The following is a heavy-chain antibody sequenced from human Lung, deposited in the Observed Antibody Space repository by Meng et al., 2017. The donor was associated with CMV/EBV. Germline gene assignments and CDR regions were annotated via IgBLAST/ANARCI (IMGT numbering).Heavy chain of an antibody. CDR3: VSDQGGKSMIAVLIERFGMDV. J-gene: IGHJ6*02. CDR2: ISYDGSNK. V-gene: IGHV3-30*04. CDR1: GFTFNTYA. Sequence: GESLKISCAASGFTFNTYAMHWVRQAPGKGLEWVAVISYDGSNKYTADSVQGRLTIFSDNFKNNLYLQMNSLTVEDTVVYYCVSDQGGKSMIAVLIERFGMDVWGQGTTVTVSS. D-gene: IGHD3-22*01.